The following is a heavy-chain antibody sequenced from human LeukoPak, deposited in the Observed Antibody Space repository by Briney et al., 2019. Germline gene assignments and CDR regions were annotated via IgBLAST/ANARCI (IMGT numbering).Heavy chain of an antibody. CDR2: ISYDGSNK. Sequence: GGSLRLSCAASGFTFISYGMHWVRQAPGKGLEWVAVISYDGSNKYYADSVKGRFTISRDNSKNTLYLQMNSLRAEDTAVYYCAKPDRDDYYFDYWGQGTLVTVSS. V-gene: IGHV3-30*18. D-gene: IGHD1-14*01. CDR1: GFTFISYG. J-gene: IGHJ4*02. CDR3: AKPDRDDYYFDY.